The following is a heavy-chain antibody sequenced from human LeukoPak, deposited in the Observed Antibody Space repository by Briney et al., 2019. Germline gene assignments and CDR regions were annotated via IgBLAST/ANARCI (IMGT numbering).Heavy chain of an antibody. Sequence: ASVKVSCKASGGTFSSYAISWVRQAPGQGLEWMGRIIPILGIANYAQKFQGRVTITADKSTSTAYMELSSLRSEDTAVYYCARDLKDVDTAIADAFDIWGQGTMVTVSS. CDR1: GGTFSSYA. V-gene: IGHV1-69*04. CDR2: IIPILGIA. D-gene: IGHD5-18*01. J-gene: IGHJ3*02. CDR3: ARDLKDVDTAIADAFDI.